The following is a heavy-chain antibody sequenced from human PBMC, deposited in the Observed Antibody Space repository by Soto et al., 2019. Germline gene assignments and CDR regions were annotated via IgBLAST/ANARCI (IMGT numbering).Heavy chain of an antibody. V-gene: IGHV1-69*02. CDR3: ASSYGSGYRAFDY. D-gene: IGHD3-10*01. J-gene: IGHJ4*02. CDR2: INPILSMS. Sequence: QVQLVQSGAEVTKPGSSVRVSCKASGDTFTFYSINWVRQAPGLGLEWMGRINPILSMSNYAQRFQGRVTMTADKSTSTAYMGMSSLRSEDTAMYYCASSYGSGYRAFDYWGQGALVTFSS. CDR1: GDTFTFYS.